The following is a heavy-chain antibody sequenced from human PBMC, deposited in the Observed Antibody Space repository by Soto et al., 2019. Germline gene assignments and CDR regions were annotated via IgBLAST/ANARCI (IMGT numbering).Heavy chain of an antibody. CDR3: ARTRGKTYYYDY. CDR2: IYYSGST. CDR1: GGSISSGGYY. V-gene: IGHV4-31*03. J-gene: IGHJ4*02. Sequence: SETLSLTCTVSGGSISSGGYYWSWIRQHPGKGLEWIGYIYYSGSTYYNPSLKSRVTISVDTSKNQFSLKLSSVTAADTAVYYCARTRGKTYYYDYWGQGTLVTVSS. D-gene: IGHD3-10*01.